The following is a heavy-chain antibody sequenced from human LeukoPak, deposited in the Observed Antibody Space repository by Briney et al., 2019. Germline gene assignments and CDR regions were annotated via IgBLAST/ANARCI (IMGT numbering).Heavy chain of an antibody. CDR2: IRYDGSNK. V-gene: IGHV3-30*02. Sequence: GGSRRLSCAASGFTFSSFGMHWVRQAPGKGLEWVAFIRYDGSNKYYADSVKGRFTISRDNSKNTLYLQMNSLRAEDTAVYYCAKERSSYYYYPDYWGQGTLVTVSP. CDR3: AKERSSYYYYPDY. D-gene: IGHD3-22*01. J-gene: IGHJ4*02. CDR1: GFTFSSFG.